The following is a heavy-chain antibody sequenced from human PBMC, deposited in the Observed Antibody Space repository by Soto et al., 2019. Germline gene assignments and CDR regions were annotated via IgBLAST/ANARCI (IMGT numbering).Heavy chain of an antibody. V-gene: IGHV3-23*01. J-gene: IGHJ4*02. CDR1: GFTFSSYT. Sequence: EVQLLESGGGLVQPGGSLRLSCAASGFTFSSYTMSWVRQGPGKGLEWVSGISSSGGSTVYADSVKGRFTISRDNFKNTLYLQMNSLRAEDTAVYYCAKVWGGYWGQGTPVTVSS. CDR3: AKVWGGY. D-gene: IGHD7-27*01. CDR2: ISSSGGST.